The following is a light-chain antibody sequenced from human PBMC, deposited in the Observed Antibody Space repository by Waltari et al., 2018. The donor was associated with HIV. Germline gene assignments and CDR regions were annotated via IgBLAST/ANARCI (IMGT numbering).Light chain of an antibody. J-gene: IGLJ3*02. CDR3: AAWDDRLNGLWV. V-gene: IGLV1-44*01. CDR1: SSNIGRNT. Sequence: QSVLTQPPSVSGTPGQRVTISCSGASSNIGRNTVNWFQLLPGTAPKLLISTDHLRPSGGPDRFSGSKSGTSASLAISGLQSEDEADYFCAAWDDRLNGLWVFGGGTKLTVL. CDR2: TDH.